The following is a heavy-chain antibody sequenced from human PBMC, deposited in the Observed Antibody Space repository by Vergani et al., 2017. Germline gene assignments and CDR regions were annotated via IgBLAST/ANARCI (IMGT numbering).Heavy chain of an antibody. Sequence: QVQLQESGPGLVKPSETLSLTCTVSGYSISSGYYWGWIRQPPGKGLEWIGSIYHSGSTYYNPSLKSRVTISVDTSKNQFSLSLSSVTAADTAVYYCARGTFLHAFDNWGQGTVVIVSS. CDR1: GYSISSGYY. J-gene: IGHJ3*02. CDR3: ARGTFLHAFDN. D-gene: IGHD1-26*01. V-gene: IGHV4-38-2*02. CDR2: IYHSGST.